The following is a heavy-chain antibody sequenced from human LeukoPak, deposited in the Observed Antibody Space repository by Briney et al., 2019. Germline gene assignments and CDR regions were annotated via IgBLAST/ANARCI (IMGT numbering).Heavy chain of an antibody. CDR1: GYSLTELS. V-gene: IGHV1-24*01. CDR2: FDPEDGET. J-gene: IGHJ4*02. D-gene: IGHD4-17*01. Sequence: ASVKVSCKVSGYSLTELSMHWVRQAPGKGLEWMGGFDPEDGETIYAQKFQGRVTMTEDTSTDTAYMELSSLRSEDTAVYYCATDLDGGDYSIDYWGQRTLVTFSS. CDR3: ATDLDGGDYSIDY.